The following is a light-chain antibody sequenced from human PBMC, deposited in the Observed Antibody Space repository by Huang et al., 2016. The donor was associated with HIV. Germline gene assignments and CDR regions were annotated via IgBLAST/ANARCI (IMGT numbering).Light chain of an antibody. V-gene: IGKV1-9*01. J-gene: IGKJ3*01. CDR1: QGISSY. CDR2: AAS. Sequence: IQLTQSPSSLSASVGDRVTITCRASQGISSYLAWYQQKPGKAPKVLIYAASTLQSGVPSRFSGSGSGTDFTLAISSLQPEDFATYYCQHLNSYPSFTFGPGTKVDIK. CDR3: QHLNSYPSFT.